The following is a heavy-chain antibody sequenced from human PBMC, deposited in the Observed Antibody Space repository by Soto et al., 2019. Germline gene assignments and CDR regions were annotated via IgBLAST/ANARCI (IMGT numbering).Heavy chain of an antibody. Sequence: QGQLQESGPGLVRPSGTLSLTSAVSGGSISDNNWWSWVRQPPGKGLEWIGEIYRSGTANYNPSLNSRVTISMDKSKKQISLHLYSVTAADSAVYYCARHIGVHGTRGFDYWGQGTLVTVSS. CDR2: IYRSGTA. CDR3: ARHIGVHGTRGFDY. V-gene: IGHV4-4*02. D-gene: IGHD2-21*01. J-gene: IGHJ4*02. CDR1: GGSISDNNW.